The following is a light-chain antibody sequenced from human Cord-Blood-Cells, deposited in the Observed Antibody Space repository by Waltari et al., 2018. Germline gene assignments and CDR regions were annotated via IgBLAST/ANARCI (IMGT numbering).Light chain of an antibody. V-gene: IGLV2-14*01. Sequence: QSALTQPASVSGSPGQSITIPCTGTRRDVGGSNSVSRYQQHPGKAPKLMIYDVSKRPSGVSNRFSGSKSGNTASLTISGLQAEDEADYYCSSYTSSSTYWVFSGGTKLTVL. CDR2: DVS. CDR1: RRDVGGSNS. CDR3: SSYTSSSTYWV. J-gene: IGLJ3*02.